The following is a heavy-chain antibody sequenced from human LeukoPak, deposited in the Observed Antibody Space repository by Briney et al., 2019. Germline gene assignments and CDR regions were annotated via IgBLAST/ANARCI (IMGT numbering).Heavy chain of an antibody. CDR2: INHSGST. CDR1: GGSFSGYY. J-gene: IGHJ6*03. D-gene: IGHD3-3*01. V-gene: IGHV4-34*01. Sequence: SETLSLTCAVYGGSFSGYYWSWIRQTPGKGLEWIGEINHSGSTNYNPSLKSRVTISVDTSKNQFSLKLSSVTAADTAVYYCARVAVRFLECTQYYYYMDVWGKGTTVTVSS. CDR3: ARVAVRFLECTQYYYYMDV.